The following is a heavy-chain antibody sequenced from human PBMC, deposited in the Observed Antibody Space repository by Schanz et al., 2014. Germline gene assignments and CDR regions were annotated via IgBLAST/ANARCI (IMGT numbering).Heavy chain of an antibody. CDR1: GFIFSSYG. D-gene: IGHD5-12*01. Sequence: QVQLVESGGGVVQPGRSLRLSCAASGFIFSSYGLHWVRQAPGKGLEWVAFIWYDGSNKYYADSVKGRFTMSRDNSRNTLYLQMNSLRAEDAAVYYCASPSEYSDYGTCFDFWGQGTLVTVSS. CDR3: ASPSEYSDYGTCFDF. J-gene: IGHJ4*02. V-gene: IGHV3-33*01. CDR2: IWYDGSNK.